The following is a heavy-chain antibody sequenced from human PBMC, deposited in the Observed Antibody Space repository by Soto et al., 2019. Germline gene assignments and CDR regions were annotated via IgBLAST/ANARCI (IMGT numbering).Heavy chain of an antibody. CDR1: CSSISSYY. J-gene: IGHJ6*03. V-gene: IGHV4-59*01. D-gene: IGHD6-13*01. CDR3: ARKGAAASYAHYNMDV. CDR2: IYYSGIT. Sequence: TSETLSLTSTVSCSSISSYYWSWIRQPPGKGLEWIGYIYYSGITNYNPSLKSRVTISVDTSRNRFSLKLTSATAADTAAYYCARKGAAASYAHYNMDVWGRGTAVTGSS.